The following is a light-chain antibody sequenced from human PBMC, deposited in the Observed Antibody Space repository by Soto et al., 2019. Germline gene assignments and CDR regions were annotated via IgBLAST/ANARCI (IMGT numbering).Light chain of an antibody. CDR2: DAT. V-gene: IGKV3-11*01. CDR1: QSVSSS. CDR3: QSRSDWPLT. J-gene: IGKJ4*01. Sequence: EIVLTQAPATLSLSPGERATLSCRASQSVSSSLAWYQQKPGQAPRLLIYDATKRATGIPAWFSGSGSATDFTLTISRAEPDDCAESYCQSRSDWPLTFGGGTKV.